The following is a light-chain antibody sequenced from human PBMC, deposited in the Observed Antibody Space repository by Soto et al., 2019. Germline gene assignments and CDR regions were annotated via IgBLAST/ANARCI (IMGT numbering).Light chain of an antibody. V-gene: IGLV2-14*01. CDR1: SSDVGGYNY. J-gene: IGLJ1*01. Sequence: QSALTEPASVSGYPGQSITISCTGTSSDVGGYNYGSWYQQHPGKAPKLMIYDVSNRPSGVSTRFSGSKSGNTASLTISGLQAEDEADYYCSSYTRSSADVFGTGTKLTVL. CDR2: DVS. CDR3: SSYTRSSADV.